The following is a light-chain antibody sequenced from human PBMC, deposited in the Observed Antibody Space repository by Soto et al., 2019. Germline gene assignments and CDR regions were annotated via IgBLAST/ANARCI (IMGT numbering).Light chain of an antibody. V-gene: IGKV1-33*01. Sequence: DIQMTQSASSLPASVGDTVTISCQASQDISKYLNWFQQKPGKAPKLLIYDVFNVETGVPSRFSGRGSGTDFTLIISILQPEDFATYYCQQYDQLPITFGGGTKVDIK. J-gene: IGKJ4*01. CDR2: DVF. CDR3: QQYDQLPIT. CDR1: QDISKY.